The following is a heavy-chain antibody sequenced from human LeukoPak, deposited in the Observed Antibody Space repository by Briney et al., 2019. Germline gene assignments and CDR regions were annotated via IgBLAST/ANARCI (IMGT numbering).Heavy chain of an antibody. CDR1: GYTFSDYY. V-gene: IGHV3-11*04. D-gene: IGHD3-22*01. Sequence: PGGSLRLSCAASGYTFSDYYMSWIRQAPGKGLEWVSYISSRGTTIYYADSVRGRFTISRDNAKNSLYLQMNSLRAEDTAVYYCARVWDYYDSSGYYSEYFQDWGQGTLVTVSS. J-gene: IGHJ1*01. CDR3: ARVWDYYDSSGYYSEYFQD. CDR2: ISSRGTTI.